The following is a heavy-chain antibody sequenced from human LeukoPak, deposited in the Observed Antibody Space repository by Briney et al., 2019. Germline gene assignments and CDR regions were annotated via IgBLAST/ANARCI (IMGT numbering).Heavy chain of an antibody. D-gene: IGHD6-13*01. J-gene: IGHJ5*02. Sequence: GASLKISCQGFGYSFTSYWIGWVRPMPGKGMEWMGVIYPGDSRIRYNPSFQGQVTISVDKSISTVYLQWVSLRASDSAMYYCACRDLTSTWSFPWGQGTLVTVSS. CDR3: ACRDLTSTWSFP. V-gene: IGHV5-51*01. CDR2: IYPGDSRI. CDR1: GYSFTSYW.